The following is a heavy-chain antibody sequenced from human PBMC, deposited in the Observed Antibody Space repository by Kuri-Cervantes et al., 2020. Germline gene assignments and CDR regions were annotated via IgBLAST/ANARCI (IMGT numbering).Heavy chain of an antibody. CDR3: ARDQRYYDILTGYYDWYFDL. Sequence: LRLSCTVSGGSISSGGYYWSWIRQHPGKGLEWIGYIYYSGSTYYNPSLKSRVTISVDTSKNQFSLKLSSVTAADTAVYYCARDQRYYDILTGYYDWYFDLWGRGTLVTVSS. V-gene: IGHV4-31*03. CDR2: IYYSGST. CDR1: GGSISSGGYY. D-gene: IGHD3-9*01. J-gene: IGHJ2*01.